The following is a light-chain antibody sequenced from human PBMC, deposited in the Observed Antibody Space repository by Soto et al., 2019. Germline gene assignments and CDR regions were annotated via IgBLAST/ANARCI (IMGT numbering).Light chain of an antibody. CDR1: SSDVGAYNY. CDR2: EVT. CDR3: SSYTGSSAPYV. J-gene: IGLJ1*01. V-gene: IGLV2-14*01. Sequence: QSALTQPASVSGSPGQSITISCTGTSSDVGAYNYVSWYQQHPGKAPKLMIYEVTNRPSGVSHRFSGSKSGNTASLTISGLQAEDEADYYCSSYTGSSAPYVFGTGTKVTV.